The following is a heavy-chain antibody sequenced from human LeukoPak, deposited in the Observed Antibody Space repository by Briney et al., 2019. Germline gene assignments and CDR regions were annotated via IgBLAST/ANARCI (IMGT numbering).Heavy chain of an antibody. CDR3: AKVYGDYEYYFDY. J-gene: IGHJ4*02. V-gene: IGHV3-23*01. Sequence: GGSLRLSCAASGFTFSSYAMSWVRQAPGKGLEWVSTISGSGGSTYYADSVKGRFTISRDNSKNTLYLQMNSLRAEDTAVYYCAKVYGDYEYYFDYWGQGTLVTVSS. D-gene: IGHD4-17*01. CDR1: GFTFSSYA. CDR2: ISGSGGST.